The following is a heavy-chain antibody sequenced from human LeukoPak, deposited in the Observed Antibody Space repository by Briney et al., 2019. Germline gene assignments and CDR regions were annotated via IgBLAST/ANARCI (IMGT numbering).Heavy chain of an antibody. CDR2: IYSGGST. J-gene: IGHJ4*02. CDR1: GFIVSSNY. D-gene: IGHD2-2*02. V-gene: IGHV3-66*02. CDR3: ARDVGHCSSTSCYTWLDY. Sequence: PGGSLRLSCAGSGFIVSSNYMSWVRQAPGKGLEWVSVIYSGGSTHYADSVKGRFTISRDNSKNTLYLQMNSLRAEDTAVYYCARDVGHCSSTSCYTWLDYWGQGTLVTVSS.